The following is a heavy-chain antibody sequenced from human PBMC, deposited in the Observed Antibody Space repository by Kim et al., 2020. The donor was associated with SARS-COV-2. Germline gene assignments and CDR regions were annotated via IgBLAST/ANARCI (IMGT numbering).Heavy chain of an antibody. D-gene: IGHD2-8*01. CDR1: GFTFSNYA. Sequence: GGSLRLSCAASGFTFSNYAMSWVRQAPEKGLEWVSTIGGSGGSTYYTDSVKGRFTVSRDNSKNTLYLQMNGLRAEDTAVYYCAKGYCNNGVCYADYWGQGTLVTVSS. CDR3: AKGYCNNGVCYADY. CDR2: IGGSGGST. J-gene: IGHJ4*02. V-gene: IGHV3-23*01.